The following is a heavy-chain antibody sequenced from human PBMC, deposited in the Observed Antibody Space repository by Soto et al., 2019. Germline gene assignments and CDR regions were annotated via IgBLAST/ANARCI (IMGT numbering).Heavy chain of an antibody. CDR2: ISSSSSYI. CDR1: GFTFSSSW. Sequence: GGSLRLSCAASGFTFSSSWMHWVRQAPGKGLEWVSSISSSSSYIYYADSVKGRFTISRDNAKNSLYLQMNSLRAEDTAVYYCAREANYPNWFDPWGQGTLVTVSS. V-gene: IGHV3-21*01. CDR3: AREANYPNWFDP. D-gene: IGHD1-7*01. J-gene: IGHJ5*02.